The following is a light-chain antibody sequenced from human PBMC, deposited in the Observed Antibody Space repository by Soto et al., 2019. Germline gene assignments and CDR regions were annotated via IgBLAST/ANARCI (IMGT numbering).Light chain of an antibody. CDR2: GAS. V-gene: IGKV3-15*01. Sequence: EIVMTQSPATLSVSPGERATLPCRASQSVSSNLAWYQQKPGQAPRLLIYGASTRATGIPARFSGSGFGTEFTLTISSLQSEGFALYYCQQYGSSVTVGGGTKVDSK. CDR1: QSVSSN. CDR3: QQYGSSVT. J-gene: IGKJ4*01.